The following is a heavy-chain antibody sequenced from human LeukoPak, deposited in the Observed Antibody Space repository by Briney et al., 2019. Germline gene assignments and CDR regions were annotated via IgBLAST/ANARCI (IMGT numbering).Heavy chain of an antibody. CDR1: GGSFSGYY. CDR3: ARVFASNYDFWSGYYTGVRYYGMDV. J-gene: IGHJ6*02. Sequence: SETLSLTCAVYGGSFSGYYWSWIRQPPGKGLEWIGEINHSGSTNYNPSLKSRVTISVDTSKNQFSLKLSSVTAADTAVYYCARVFASNYDFWSGYYTGVRYYGMDVWGQGTTVTVSS. D-gene: IGHD3-3*01. V-gene: IGHV4-34*01. CDR2: INHSGST.